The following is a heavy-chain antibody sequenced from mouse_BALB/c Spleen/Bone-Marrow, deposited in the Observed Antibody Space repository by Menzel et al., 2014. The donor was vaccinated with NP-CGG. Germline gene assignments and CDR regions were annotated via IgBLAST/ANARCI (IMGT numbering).Heavy chain of an antibody. CDR2: IWGDGIT. J-gene: IGHJ2*01. CDR1: GFSLTVYG. CDR3: AREGNYFDY. Sequence: VQRVESGPGLVAPSQSLSITCTVSGFSLTVYGVNWVRQPPGKGLEWLGMIWGDGITDYNSAFESRLSISKDDSKSQVFLKMNSLQTDDTAKYYCAREGNYFDYWGQGTTLTVSS. V-gene: IGHV2-6-7*01.